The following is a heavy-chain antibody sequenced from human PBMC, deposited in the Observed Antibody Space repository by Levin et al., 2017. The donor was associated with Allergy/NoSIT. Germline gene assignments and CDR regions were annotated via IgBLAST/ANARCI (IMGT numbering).Heavy chain of an antibody. J-gene: IGHJ3*02. D-gene: IGHD2-15*01. V-gene: IGHV3-30-3*01. CDR3: ASLDIVGGGAFDI. CDR1: GFTFSSYA. Sequence: GGSLRLSCAASGFTFSSYAMHWVRQAPGKGLEWVAVISYDGSNKYYADSVKGRFTISRDNSKNTLYLQMNSLRAEDTAVYYCASLDIVGGGAFDIWGQGTMVTVSS. CDR2: ISYDGSNK.